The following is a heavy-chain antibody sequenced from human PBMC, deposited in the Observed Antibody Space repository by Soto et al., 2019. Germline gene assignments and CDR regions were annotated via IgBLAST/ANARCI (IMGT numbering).Heavy chain of an antibody. Sequence: VGSLRLSCAASGFTFSSYWMSWVRQAPGKGLEWVANIKQDGSEKYYVDSVKGRFTISRDNAKNSLYLQMNSLRAEDTAVYYCARDPATYYYDSSGHYWGQGTLVTVS. D-gene: IGHD3-22*01. CDR1: GFTFSSYW. CDR2: IKQDGSEK. J-gene: IGHJ4*02. V-gene: IGHV3-7*01. CDR3: ARDPATYYYDSSGHY.